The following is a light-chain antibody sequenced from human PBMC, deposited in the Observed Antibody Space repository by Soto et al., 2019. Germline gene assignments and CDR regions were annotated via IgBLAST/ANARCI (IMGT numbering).Light chain of an antibody. V-gene: IGKV3-20*01. CDR1: QSVSSSY. Sequence: EIVLTQSPGTLSLSPGERATLSCRASQSVSSSYLAWYQQKPGQAPRLLIYGASSRATGIPDRFSGSGSGTDFTLTISSLEPEDFAVDYCHQYGSSPPTFGQGTRVEIK. J-gene: IGKJ1*01. CDR2: GAS. CDR3: HQYGSSPPT.